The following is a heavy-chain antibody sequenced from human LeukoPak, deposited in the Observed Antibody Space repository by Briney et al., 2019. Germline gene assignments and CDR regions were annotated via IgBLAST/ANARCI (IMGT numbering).Heavy chain of an antibody. Sequence: SETLSLTCAVSGYSISSGYYWGWIRQPPGKGLEWIGSIYYSGSTYYNPSLKSRVTISVDTSKNQFSLKLSSVTAADTAVYYCARHWNRGSRDYWAREPWSPSPQ. CDR3: ARHWNRGSRDY. D-gene: IGHD1-26*01. J-gene: IGHJ4*02. V-gene: IGHV4-38-2*01. CDR2: IYYSGST. CDR1: GYSISSGYY.